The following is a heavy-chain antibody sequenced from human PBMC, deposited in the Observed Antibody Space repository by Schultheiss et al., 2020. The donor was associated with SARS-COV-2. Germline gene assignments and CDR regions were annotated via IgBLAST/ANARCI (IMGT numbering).Heavy chain of an antibody. V-gene: IGHV3-9*01. CDR3: ARDGCSGGSCNSRYYFDY. CDR1: GFTFDDYA. J-gene: IGHJ4*02. D-gene: IGHD2-15*01. Sequence: SLKISCAASGFTFDDYAMHWVRQAPGKGLEWVSGISWNSGSIGYADSVKGRFTISRDNSKNTLYLQMNSLRAEDTAVYYCARDGCSGGSCNSRYYFDYWGQGTLVTVSS. CDR2: ISWNSGSI.